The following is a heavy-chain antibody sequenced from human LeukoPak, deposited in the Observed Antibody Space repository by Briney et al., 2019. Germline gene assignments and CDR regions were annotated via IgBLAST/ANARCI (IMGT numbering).Heavy chain of an antibody. J-gene: IGHJ6*04. D-gene: IGHD6-13*01. CDR2: INHSGST. CDR1: GGCFSGYY. CDR3: ARIAGYSRVYYYYYYGMDV. Sequence: SETLSLTCAVYGGCFSGYYWSWIRQPPGKGLEWIGEINHSGSTNYNPSLKSRVTISVDTSKNQFSLKLSSVTAADTAVYYCARIAGYSRVYYYYYYGMDVWGKGTTVTVSS. V-gene: IGHV4-34*01.